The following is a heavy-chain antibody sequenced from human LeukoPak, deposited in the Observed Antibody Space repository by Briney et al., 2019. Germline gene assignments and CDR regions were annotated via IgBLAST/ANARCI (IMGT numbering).Heavy chain of an antibody. J-gene: IGHJ4*02. CDR2: IKQDETEK. Sequence: GESLRLSCTASGFTFSNFWMGWVRQAPGKGLEWVANIKQDETEKFYLGSVKGRFTISRDNAKNSLYLQMNSLRAEDTAVYYCAREAARGFDYWGQGTLVTVSS. V-gene: IGHV3-7*01. D-gene: IGHD6-6*01. CDR1: GFTFSNFW. CDR3: AREAARGFDY.